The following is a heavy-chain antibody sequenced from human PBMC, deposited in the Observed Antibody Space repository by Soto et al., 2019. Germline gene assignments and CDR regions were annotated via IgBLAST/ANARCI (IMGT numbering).Heavy chain of an antibody. V-gene: IGHV4-34*01. Sequence: QVQLQQWGAGLLKPSETLSLTCAVYGGSFSGYYWSWIRQPPGKGLEWIGEINHSGSTNYNPSLKSRVTISVATSKNQFSLKLSSVTAADTAVYYCARESRQLVPWAASVPWGFDYWGQGTLVTVSS. CDR1: GGSFSGYY. CDR2: INHSGST. D-gene: IGHD6-6*01. J-gene: IGHJ4*02. CDR3: ARESRQLVPWAASVPWGFDY.